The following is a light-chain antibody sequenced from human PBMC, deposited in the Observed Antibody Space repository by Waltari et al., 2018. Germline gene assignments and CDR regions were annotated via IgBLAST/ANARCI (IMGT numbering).Light chain of an antibody. Sequence: DIQMTQSPSSVSASVGDRVTNICRASQGVSSWLAWYQQKPGKAPKLLIHGTSSLQSGVPSRFSGTGSGTDFTLIISSLQPEDFATYFCQQGNSFPLAFGGGTKVEL. J-gene: IGKJ4*01. CDR1: QGVSSW. CDR3: QQGNSFPLA. V-gene: IGKV1-12*01. CDR2: GTS.